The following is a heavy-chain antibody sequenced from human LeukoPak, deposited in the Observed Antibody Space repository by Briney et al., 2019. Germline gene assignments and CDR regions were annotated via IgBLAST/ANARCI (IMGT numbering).Heavy chain of an antibody. CDR1: GFTFSSYA. V-gene: IGHV3-30-3*01. D-gene: IGHD3-9*01. Sequence: GRSLRLSCAASGFTFSSYAMHWVRQAPGKGLEWVAVISYDGSNKYYADSVKGRFTISRDNSKNTLYLQMNSLRAEDTAVYYCAKDLRPNEASYYDILTGYPRGYFDYWGQGTLVTVSS. CDR3: AKDLRPNEASYYDILTGYPRGYFDY. CDR2: ISYDGSNK. J-gene: IGHJ4*02.